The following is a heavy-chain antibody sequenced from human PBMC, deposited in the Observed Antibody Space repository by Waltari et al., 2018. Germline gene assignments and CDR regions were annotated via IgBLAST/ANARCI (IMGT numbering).Heavy chain of an antibody. D-gene: IGHD3-3*01. CDR2: INSDGTIT. V-gene: IGHV3-74*01. J-gene: IGHJ3*02. CDR3: ATGGYDFWTGYHKI. CDR1: GLTFSGYY. Sequence: EVQLVESGGGLVQPGGSLRLSCETSGLTFSGYYFHWVRQAPGKGLVGVSRINSDGTITKYADSVKGRFTISRDNARSTLYLQMNSLRVEDTAVYYCATGGYDFWTGYHKIWGQGTMVTVTS.